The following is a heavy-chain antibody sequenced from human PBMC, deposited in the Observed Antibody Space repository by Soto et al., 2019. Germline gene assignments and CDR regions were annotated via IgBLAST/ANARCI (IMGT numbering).Heavy chain of an antibody. J-gene: IGHJ4*02. D-gene: IGHD3-9*01. CDR3: ARTGRLLRYFDWLPDY. Sequence: GASVKVSCKASGYTFTSYGISWVRQAPGQGLEWMGWISAYNGNTNYAQKLQGRVTMTTDTSTSTAYMELRSLRSDDTAVYYCARTGRLLRYFDWLPDYWGQGTLVTVSS. CDR1: GYTFTSYG. CDR2: ISAYNGNT. V-gene: IGHV1-18*01.